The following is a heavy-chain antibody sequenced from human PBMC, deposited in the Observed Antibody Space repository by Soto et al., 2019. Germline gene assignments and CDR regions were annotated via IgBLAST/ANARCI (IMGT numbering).Heavy chain of an antibody. CDR1: GFSVGGNY. CDR3: ARGPNSDC. V-gene: IGHV3-53*01. Sequence: EERLVQSGGGLVQPGGSLRLSCAASGFSVGGNYMSWVRQAPGKGLELVSLIYSGGNPFYADSMKGRFTLSRDNSNNMLYLQMDTLRAEDTAVYYCARGPNSDCWGQGTLVNVSS. CDR2: IYSGGNP. J-gene: IGHJ4*02. D-gene: IGHD2-21*01.